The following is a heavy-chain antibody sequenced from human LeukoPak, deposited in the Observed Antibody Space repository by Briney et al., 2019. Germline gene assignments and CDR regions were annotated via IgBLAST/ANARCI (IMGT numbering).Heavy chain of an antibody. Sequence: GGSLRLSCAASGFTFSSYAMHWVRQAPGKGLEGVAVISYDGSNKYYADSVKGRFTISRDNSKNTLYLQMNSLRAEDTAVYYCARDQYGIAAAGTYFDYWGQGTLVTVSS. D-gene: IGHD6-13*01. J-gene: IGHJ4*02. CDR2: ISYDGSNK. V-gene: IGHV3-30*01. CDR1: GFTFSSYA. CDR3: ARDQYGIAAAGTYFDY.